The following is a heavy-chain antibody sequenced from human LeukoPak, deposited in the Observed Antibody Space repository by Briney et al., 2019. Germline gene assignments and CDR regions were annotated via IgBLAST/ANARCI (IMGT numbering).Heavy chain of an antibody. Sequence: PGGSLRLSCAASGFTFSSYGMHWVRQAPGKGLEWVAFIRYDGSNKYYADSVKGRFTISRDNSKNTLYLQMNSLRAEDTAVYYCAKVAYYYDSSGAFDIWGQGTMVTVSS. V-gene: IGHV3-30*02. CDR1: GFTFSSYG. CDR2: IRYDGSNK. D-gene: IGHD3-22*01. J-gene: IGHJ3*02. CDR3: AKVAYYYDSSGAFDI.